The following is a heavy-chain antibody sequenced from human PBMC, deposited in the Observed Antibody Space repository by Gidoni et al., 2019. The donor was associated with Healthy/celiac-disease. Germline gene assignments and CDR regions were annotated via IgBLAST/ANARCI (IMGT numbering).Heavy chain of an antibody. CDR1: GFTFSCYG. D-gene: IGHD2-15*01. CDR3: AKDSGYCSGGSCYGYFDY. J-gene: IGHJ4*02. CDR2: RSYDGSNK. V-gene: IGHV3-30*18. Sequence: QVQLVESGGGVVQPGRSLRLSCAASGFTFSCYGMPWGRQAPGKGLEWVAVRSYDGSNKYYADSVKGRFTISRDNSKNTLYLQMNSLRAEDTAVYYCAKDSGYCSGGSCYGYFDYWGQGTLVTVSS.